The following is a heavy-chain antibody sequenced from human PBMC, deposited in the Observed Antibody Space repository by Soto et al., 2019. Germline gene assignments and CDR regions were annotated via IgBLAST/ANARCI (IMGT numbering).Heavy chain of an antibody. CDR1: GFTYRNYW. CDR2: IKPDGSEK. J-gene: IGHJ4*02. CDR3: VKENGWTFEK. D-gene: IGHD2-8*01. Sequence: AGSLRLSCAASGFTYRNYWMTWFRQAPGNGLEWVANIKPDGSEKQDVDSVKGRFTISRDNAKNSVYLQMNSLRVEDTALYYCVKENGWTFEKWGQGSLVTVS. V-gene: IGHV3-7*04.